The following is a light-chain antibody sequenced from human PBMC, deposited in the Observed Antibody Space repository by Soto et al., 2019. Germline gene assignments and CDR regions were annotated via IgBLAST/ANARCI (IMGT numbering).Light chain of an antibody. CDR3: TSHSSSDIFYV. CDR1: ISDIGGYYY. V-gene: IGLV2-14*01. CDR2: QVT. J-gene: IGLJ1*01. Sequence: QSALTLPTSVSGSPGQSTTSSCTGTISDIGGYYYVSWYQHHPGKAPKLFIYQVTNRPSRVSNRFSGSKSGSTASLTISGRQADDEADYYCTSHSSSDIFYVFGTGTKVTVL.